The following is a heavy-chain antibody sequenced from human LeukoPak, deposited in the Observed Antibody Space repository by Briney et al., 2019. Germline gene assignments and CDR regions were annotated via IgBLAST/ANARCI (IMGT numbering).Heavy chain of an antibody. CDR3: ARVIGWSLFDC. D-gene: IGHD2-15*01. J-gene: IGHJ4*02. CDR2: IWYDGSKE. Sequence: PGGSLRLSCAASGFTFSSYGMYWVRQAPGKGLEWVAVIWYDGSKEYLADSVKGRFTISRDNSKNTVYLQMNSLKTEDTAEYYCARVIGWSLFDCWGQGTLVTVSS. CDR1: GFTFSSYG. V-gene: IGHV3-33*01.